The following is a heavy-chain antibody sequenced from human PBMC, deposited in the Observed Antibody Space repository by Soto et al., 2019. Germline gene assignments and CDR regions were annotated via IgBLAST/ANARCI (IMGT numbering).Heavy chain of an antibody. Sequence: QVQLVQSGAEVKKPGSSVKVSCKASGGTFSNYPISWVRQAPGQGLEWMGGIIPIFGTVNYAQKFQGRVTITADESTSTAYMELSSLRSEATAVYYCARGNHRCLRLWDFDLWGRGTLVTVSS. CDR2: IIPIFGTV. J-gene: IGHJ2*01. CDR3: ARGNHRCLRLWDFDL. CDR1: GGTFSNYP. D-gene: IGHD5-12*01. V-gene: IGHV1-69*12.